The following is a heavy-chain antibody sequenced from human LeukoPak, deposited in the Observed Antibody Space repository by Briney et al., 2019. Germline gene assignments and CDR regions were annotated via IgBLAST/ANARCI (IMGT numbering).Heavy chain of an antibody. Sequence: PSETLSLTCTVSGGSISSYYWGWIRQPPGKGLEWIGSIYYSGSTYYNPSLKSRVTISVDTSKNQFSLKLSSVTAADTAVYYCARRGIQLWLSYMDVWGKGTTVTISS. J-gene: IGHJ6*03. V-gene: IGHV4-39*01. CDR2: IYYSGST. CDR3: ARRGIQLWLSYMDV. CDR1: GGSISSYY. D-gene: IGHD5-18*01.